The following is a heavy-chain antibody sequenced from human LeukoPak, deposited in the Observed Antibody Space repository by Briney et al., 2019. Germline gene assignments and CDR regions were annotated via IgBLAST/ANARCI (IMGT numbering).Heavy chain of an antibody. V-gene: IGHV4-59*02. J-gene: IGHJ4*02. CDR1: GTSVNYYY. CDR3: ARKFPTADDYFDY. CDR2: IFYIEST. Sequence: SETLSLTCTVSGTSVNYYYWSWIRQSPGKGLEWIGYIFYIESTKYNPSLESRVTISEDTSKNQLSLKLGSVPAADTAVYYCARKFPTADDYFDYWGQGILVSVSS. D-gene: IGHD6-25*01.